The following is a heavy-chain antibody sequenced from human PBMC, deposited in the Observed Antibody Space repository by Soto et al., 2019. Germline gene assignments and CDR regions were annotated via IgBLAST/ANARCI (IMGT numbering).Heavy chain of an antibody. V-gene: IGHV4-59*01. CDR2: VYYTGST. Sequence: SETLSLTCAVYGGSFSGYYWSWIRQSPGKGLEWLGYVYYTGSTNYSPSLRSRVSISVDTSKNEFSLRLSSVTAADTAVYFCARSVAVPGAHIDYWGQGTQVTVSS. J-gene: IGHJ4*02. D-gene: IGHD6-19*01. CDR3: ARSVAVPGAHIDY. CDR1: GGSFSGYY.